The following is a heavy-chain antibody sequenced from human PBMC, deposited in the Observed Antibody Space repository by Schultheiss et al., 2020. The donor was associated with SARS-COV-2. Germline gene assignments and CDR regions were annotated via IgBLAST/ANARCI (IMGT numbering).Heavy chain of an antibody. D-gene: IGHD2-2*01. V-gene: IGHV1-18*01. CDR1: GYTFTSYG. CDR3: ARKRYCSSTSCWGWFDP. Sequence: ASVKVSCKASGYTFTSYGISWVRQAPGQGLEWMGWISAYNGNTNYAQKLQGRVTITRDTSASTAYMELSSLRSEDTAVYYCARKRYCSSTSCWGWFDPWGQGTLVTVSS. CDR2: ISAYNGNT. J-gene: IGHJ5*02.